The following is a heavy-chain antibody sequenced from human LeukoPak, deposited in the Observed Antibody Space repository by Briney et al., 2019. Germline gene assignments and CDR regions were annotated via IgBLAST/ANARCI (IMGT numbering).Heavy chain of an antibody. V-gene: IGHV4-4*07. CDR2: FYSGGSA. D-gene: IGHD5-12*01. J-gene: IGHJ4*02. CDR3: ARVYSGYDLPGSLANYYFDY. Sequence: SETLSLTCTVSGGSISSYYWSWIRQPAGKGLEWIGRFYSGGSADYNPSLKSRVTMSVDTSKNQFSLKLSSVTAADTAVCYCARVYSGYDLPGSLANYYFDYWGQGTLVTVSS. CDR1: GGSISSYY.